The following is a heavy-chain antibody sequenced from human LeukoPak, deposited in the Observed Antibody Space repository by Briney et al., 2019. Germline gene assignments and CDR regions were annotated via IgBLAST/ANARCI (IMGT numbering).Heavy chain of an antibody. V-gene: IGHV3-30*03. D-gene: IGHD6-19*01. CDR2: ISYDGSNK. J-gene: IGHJ4*02. Sequence: PGGSLRLSCAASGFTFSSYGIHWVRQAPGKGLEWVAVISYDGSNKYYADSVKGRFTISRDNSKNTLYLQMNSLRAEDTAVYYCARAGYSSGWYSDYWGQGTLVTVSS. CDR1: GFTFSSYG. CDR3: ARAGYSSGWYSDY.